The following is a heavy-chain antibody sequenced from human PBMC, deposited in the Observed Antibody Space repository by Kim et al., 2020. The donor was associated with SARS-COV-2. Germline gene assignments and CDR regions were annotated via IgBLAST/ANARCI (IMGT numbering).Heavy chain of an antibody. CDR1: GGSISSYY. CDR2: ISYSGRT. J-gene: IGHJ4*02. D-gene: IGHD1-26*01. V-gene: IGHV4-59*01. Sequence: SETLSLTCTVSGGSISSYYWTWIRQPPGKGLEWIGYISYSGRTNYNPSLKSRVTISIDTSKNQFSLKLNSLTAPDTVVYYCAREGVGATGYFDYWGQGTL. CDR3: AREGVGATGYFDY.